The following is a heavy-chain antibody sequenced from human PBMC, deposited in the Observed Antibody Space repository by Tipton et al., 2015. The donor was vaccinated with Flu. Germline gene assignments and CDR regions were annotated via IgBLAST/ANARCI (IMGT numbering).Heavy chain of an antibody. V-gene: IGHV3-23*01. CDR1: GFTFSRYG. D-gene: IGHD3-10*01. CDR2: ISGSGATA. J-gene: IGHJ6*02. CDR3: AKDRGFYYTSGSWGMDV. Sequence: SLRLSCAASGFTFSRYGMSWVRQAPGKGLEWVSGISGSGATAYYAESVEGHFTVSRDNSQNTVYLEVRSLKAEDTAIYYCAKDRGFYYTSGSWGMDVWGQGATVTVSS.